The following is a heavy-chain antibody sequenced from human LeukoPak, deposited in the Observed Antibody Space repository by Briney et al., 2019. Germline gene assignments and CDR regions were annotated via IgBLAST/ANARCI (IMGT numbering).Heavy chain of an antibody. J-gene: IGHJ4*02. Sequence: ASVKVSCKASGYTFTSYDINWVRQATGQGLEWMGWMNPNSGNTGYAQKFQGRVTMTTDTSTSTAYMELRSLRSDDTAVYYCARDWTHRVVPAAMIPAGDYWGQGTLVTVSS. V-gene: IGHV1-8*01. D-gene: IGHD2-2*01. CDR2: MNPNSGNT. CDR3: ARDWTHRVVPAAMIPAGDY. CDR1: GYTFTSYD.